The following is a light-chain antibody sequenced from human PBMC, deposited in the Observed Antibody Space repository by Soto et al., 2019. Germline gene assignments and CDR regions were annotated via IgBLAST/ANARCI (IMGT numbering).Light chain of an antibody. V-gene: IGKV1-6*01. J-gene: IGKJ1*01. CDR3: LQDHDYPHT. Sequence: AIQMTQSPSSLSASVGDRVTITCRASQGVGDDLGWYQQRPGKAPKVLIYAASTLQSGVPSRLSGSGSGTFFTLTISSLQPDDSATYYCLQDHDYPHTFGQGTKVEIK. CDR1: QGVGDD. CDR2: AAS.